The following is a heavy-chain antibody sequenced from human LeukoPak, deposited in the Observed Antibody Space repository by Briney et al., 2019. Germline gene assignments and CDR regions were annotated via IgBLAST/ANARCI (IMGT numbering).Heavy chain of an antibody. CDR2: ISGSGGLT. J-gene: IGHJ4*02. Sequence: PGGSLRLSCAASGLTFSAYAMKWVRQAPGKGLEWVSTISGSGGLTYYADSLKGRFTISRDNSKNTLYLQMNSLRAEDTAVYYCAKSAYSGNYYRWDYWGQGALVTVSS. CDR1: GLTFSAYA. CDR3: AKSAYSGNYYRWDY. V-gene: IGHV3-23*01. D-gene: IGHD1-26*01.